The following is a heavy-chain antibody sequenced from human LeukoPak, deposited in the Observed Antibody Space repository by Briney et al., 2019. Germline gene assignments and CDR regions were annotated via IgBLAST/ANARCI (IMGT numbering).Heavy chain of an antibody. CDR1: GGSLSDYY. CDR3: ARSGAWLVDY. J-gene: IGHJ4*02. CDR2: INHSGSI. D-gene: IGHD5-24*01. V-gene: IGHV4-34*01. Sequence: SETLSLTCAVYGGSLSDYYWSWIRQPPGKGLEWIGEINHSGSINYNPSLKSRVTISVDTSKNQLSLKLNSVTAADTAVYYCARSGAWLVDYWGQGTLVTVSS.